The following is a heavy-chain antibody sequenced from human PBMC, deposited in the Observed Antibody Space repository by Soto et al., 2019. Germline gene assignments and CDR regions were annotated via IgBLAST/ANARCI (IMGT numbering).Heavy chain of an antibody. CDR1: DGSISPNY. CDR2: IYYAGTT. CDR3: ARLGAYYQALDS. J-gene: IGHJ4*02. Sequence: QVQLQESGPGLVKPSETLSLRCTVSDGSISPNYWTWIRQPPGKGLEWIGYIYYAGTTTYNPSLKSRLSISVDTSKNEGSLKLTSVTAADTAVYYCARLGAYYQALDSWGQGTLVTVSS. D-gene: IGHD3-22*01. V-gene: IGHV4-59*08.